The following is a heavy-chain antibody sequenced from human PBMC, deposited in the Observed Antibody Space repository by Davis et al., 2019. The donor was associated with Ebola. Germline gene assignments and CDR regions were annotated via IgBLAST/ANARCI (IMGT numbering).Heavy chain of an antibody. D-gene: IGHD4/OR15-4a*01. CDR3: ARSYGAAPFDY. V-gene: IGHV4-59*08. CDR2: IYYSGST. CDR1: GGSISLYY. J-gene: IGHJ4*02. Sequence: MPGGSLRLSCTVSGGSISLYYWSWIRQPPGKGLEWIGYIYYSGSTKYNLSLKGRVAISVDTSKNQFSLKLSSVTAADTAVYYCARSYGAAPFDYWGQGTLVTVSS.